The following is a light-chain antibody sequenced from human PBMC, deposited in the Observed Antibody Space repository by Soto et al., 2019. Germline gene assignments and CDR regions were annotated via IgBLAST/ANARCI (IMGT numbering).Light chain of an antibody. CDR3: SSYSGSSSPVV. J-gene: IGLJ2*01. CDR2: AVS. V-gene: IGLV2-14*03. Sequence: QSALTQPASVSGSPGQSITISCTGTSNDVGGYDYVSWYQQHPDKVPKLIVYAVSDRPSGVSNRFSGSKSGNTASLTISGLQAEDEADYYCSSYSGSSSPVVFGGGTKLTVL. CDR1: SNDVGGYDY.